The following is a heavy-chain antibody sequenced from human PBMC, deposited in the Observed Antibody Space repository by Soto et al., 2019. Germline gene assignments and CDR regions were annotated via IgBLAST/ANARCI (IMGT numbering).Heavy chain of an antibody. J-gene: IGHJ3*01. Sequence: QVQLVESGGGVVQPGRSLRLSCEGSGFIFGYYGVHWVRQDPGRGLEWVTAISSSGDNEFYADSVKGRFTISRDNSRNTMHVQTHSLTSEVTAVYYCPRTNYDSGGFLDAFDLWGQGTMVTLSS. CDR2: ISSSGDNE. CDR1: GFIFGYYG. CDR3: PRTNYDSGGFLDAFDL. V-gene: IGHV3-30*03. D-gene: IGHD3-22*01.